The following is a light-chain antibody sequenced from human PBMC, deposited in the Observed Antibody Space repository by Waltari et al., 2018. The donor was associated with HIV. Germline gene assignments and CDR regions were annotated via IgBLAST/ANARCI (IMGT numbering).Light chain of an antibody. CDR3: AAWDDSLNGRYV. V-gene: IGLV1-44*01. CDR1: SANIGGNT. CDR2: SNN. Sequence: QSVVTQPPSASGAPGQRVNISCSGSSANIGGNTVNWYQQLPGTAPRLLMYSNNQRPSGVPDRFSGSKSGTSASLAISGLQSEDEADYYCAAWDDSLNGRYVFGTGTKVTVL. J-gene: IGLJ1*01.